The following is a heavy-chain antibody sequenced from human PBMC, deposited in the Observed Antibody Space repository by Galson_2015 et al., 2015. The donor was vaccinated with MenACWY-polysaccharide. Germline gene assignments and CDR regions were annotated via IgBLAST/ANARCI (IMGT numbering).Heavy chain of an antibody. Sequence: PALVKPTPPLTLTCTFSGFSLSTSGVGVGWIRQPPGKALEWLALIYWDDDKRNSPSLKSNLTITKDTAKNQVVLTMTNMDHVDTATYYCAHYGDYCRSTSCPKSFDSWGQENLVTGS. D-gene: IGHD2-2*01. CDR1: GFSLSTSGVG. CDR2: IYWDDDK. V-gene: IGHV2-5*02. CDR3: AHYGDYCRSTSCPKSFDS. J-gene: IGHJ4*02.